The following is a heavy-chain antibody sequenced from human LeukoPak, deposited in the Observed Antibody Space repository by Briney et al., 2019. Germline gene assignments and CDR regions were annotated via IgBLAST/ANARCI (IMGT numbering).Heavy chain of an antibody. V-gene: IGHV3-48*03. CDR3: AREYCSGGSCYFDY. J-gene: IGHJ4*02. CDR1: GFTFSSYE. D-gene: IGHD2-15*01. Sequence: GGSLRLSCAASGFTFSSYEMNWVRQAPGKGLEWVSYISSSGSTIYYADSVKGRFTIFRDNAKNSLYLQMNSLRAEDTAVYYCAREYCSGGSCYFDYWGQGTLVTVSS. CDR2: ISSSGSTI.